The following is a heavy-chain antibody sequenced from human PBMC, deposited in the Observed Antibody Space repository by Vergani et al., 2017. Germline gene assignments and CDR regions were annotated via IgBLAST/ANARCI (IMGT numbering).Heavy chain of an antibody. J-gene: IGHJ5*02. CDR2: IYYSGST. D-gene: IGHD6-13*01. CDR1: GGSISSGGYY. CDR3: ARGSRENWFDP. Sequence: QVQLQQWGAGLLKPSETLSLTCTVSGGSISSGGYYWSWIRQHPGKGLEWIGYIYYSGSTYYNPSLKSRVTISVDTSKNQFSLKLSSVTAADTAVYYCARGSRENWFDPWGQGTLVTVSS. V-gene: IGHV4-31*03.